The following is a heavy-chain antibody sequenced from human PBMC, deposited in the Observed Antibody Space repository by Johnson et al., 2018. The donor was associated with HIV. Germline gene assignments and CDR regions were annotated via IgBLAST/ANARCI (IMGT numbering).Heavy chain of an antibody. D-gene: IGHD6-6*01. CDR1: GFTFSSYW. J-gene: IGHJ3*02. CDR3: ARGGGVAARHDAFDI. CDR2: IKQDGSEK. Sequence: VQLVESGGGVVQPGGSLRLSCAASGFTFSSYWMSWVRQAPGKGLEWVANIKQDGSEKYYVDSVKGRFTISRDNAKNSLYLQMNSLRAEDTAVYYCARGGGVAARHDAFDIWGQGTMVTVSS. V-gene: IGHV3-7*02.